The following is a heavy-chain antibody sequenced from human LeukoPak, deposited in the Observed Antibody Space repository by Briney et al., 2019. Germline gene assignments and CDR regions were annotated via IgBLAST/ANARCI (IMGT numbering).Heavy chain of an antibody. J-gene: IGHJ4*02. CDR2: IRQDGSEK. CDR3: ASTPGSYDY. CDR1: GFTFSSYW. V-gene: IGHV3-7*01. D-gene: IGHD7-27*01. Sequence: GGSLRLSCAPSGFTFSSYWMSWVRQAPGKGLEWVANIRQDGSEKYYVDSVKGRFTISRDNAKNSLYLQMNSLRAEDTAVYYCASTPGSYDYWGQGTLVTVSS.